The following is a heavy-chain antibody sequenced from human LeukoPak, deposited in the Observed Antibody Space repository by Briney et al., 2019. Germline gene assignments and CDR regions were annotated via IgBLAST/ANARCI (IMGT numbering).Heavy chain of an antibody. CDR3: ARIAVAGSFDY. J-gene: IGHJ4*02. CDR1: GYTFTSYG. CDR2: ISAYNGNP. V-gene: IGHV1-18*01. Sequence: ASVKVSCKASGYTFTSYGISWVRQAPGQGREWMGWISAYNGNPHYAQQLQGRVTMTTDTSTSTAYMELRSLRSDDTAVYYCARIAVAGSFDYWGQGTLVTVSS. D-gene: IGHD6-19*01.